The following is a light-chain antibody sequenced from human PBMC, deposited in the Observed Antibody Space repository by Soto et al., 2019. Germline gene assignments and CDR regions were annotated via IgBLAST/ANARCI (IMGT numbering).Light chain of an antibody. CDR3: QQTYSSST. J-gene: IGKJ3*01. V-gene: IGKV1-39*01. CDR1: QSISNN. CDR2: AAS. Sequence: DIQMTQSPSSLSASVGDRVTITCRASQSISNNLNWYHQKPVKPPKLLIYAASTLQSGVPSRFSGGGSGTDFTLTINSLQPEDFATYYCQQTYSSSTFGPGTKVDIK.